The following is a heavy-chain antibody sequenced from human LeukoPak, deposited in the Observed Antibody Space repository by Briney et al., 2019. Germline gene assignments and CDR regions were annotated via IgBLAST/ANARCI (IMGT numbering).Heavy chain of an antibody. J-gene: IGHJ4*02. CDR1: GDSFSSVTDY. CDR2: GDYSGGT. V-gene: IGHV4-39*07. Sequence: SETLSLTRTVSGDSFSSVTDYWAWIRQPPGKGLEWIASGDYSGGTYYNPSLESRVAISADMSKKQISLKLTSVTGADTAVYYCAGERGEEYSSGWYKTNYFDKWGQGIRVTVSS. CDR3: AGERGEEYSSGWYKTNYFDK. D-gene: IGHD6-19*01.